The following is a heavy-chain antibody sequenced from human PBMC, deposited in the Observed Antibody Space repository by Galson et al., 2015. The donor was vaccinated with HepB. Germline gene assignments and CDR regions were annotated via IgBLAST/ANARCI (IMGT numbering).Heavy chain of an antibody. CDR1: GFTFNNYW. J-gene: IGHJ4*02. CDR2: VKPDEGEK. V-gene: IGHV3-7*01. D-gene: IGHD1-26*01. Sequence: SLRLSCAASGFTFNNYWMSWVRQAPGKGLEWVANVKPDEGEKYYVDSVKGRFTISRDNAKNSLYLQMNSLGVEDTAVYYCARQPIMAGATEGFDYWGQGTLVTVSS. CDR3: ARQPIMAGATEGFDY.